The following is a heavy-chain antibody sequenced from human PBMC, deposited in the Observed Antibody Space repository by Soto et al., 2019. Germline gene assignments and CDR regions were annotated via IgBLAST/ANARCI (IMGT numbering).Heavy chain of an antibody. D-gene: IGHD3-10*01. Sequence: QVQLVEAGGGVVQPGRSLRLSCAASGFTFSSYGMHWVRQAPGKGLEWVAVISYDGSNKYYADSVKGRFTISIDNSKNTLYLQMHSLRAEDTAVYYCPKEGGYYGSGSYSVGENYYGMDVWGQGTTVTVSS. CDR3: PKEGGYYGSGSYSVGENYYGMDV. CDR2: ISYDGSNK. V-gene: IGHV3-30*18. CDR1: GFTFSSYG. J-gene: IGHJ6*02.